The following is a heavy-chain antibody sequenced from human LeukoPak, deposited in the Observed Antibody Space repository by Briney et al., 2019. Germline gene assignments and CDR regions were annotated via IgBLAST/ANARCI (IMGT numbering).Heavy chain of an antibody. CDR3: AKRPTARYCSSTSCNY. J-gene: IGHJ4*02. Sequence: GASLRLSCAASGFTFSSYAMSWVRQAPGKGLEWVSAISGSGGSTYYADSVKGRFTISRDNSKNTLYLQMNSLRAEDTAVYYCAKRPTARYCSSTSCNYWGQGTLVTVSS. CDR2: ISGSGGST. V-gene: IGHV3-23*01. D-gene: IGHD2-2*01. CDR1: GFTFSSYA.